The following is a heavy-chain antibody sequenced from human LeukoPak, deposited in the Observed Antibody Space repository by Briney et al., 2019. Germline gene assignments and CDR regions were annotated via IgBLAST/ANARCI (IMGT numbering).Heavy chain of an antibody. CDR1: GFTFSNYA. CDR2: ISYDGSNK. D-gene: IGHD1-26*01. Sequence: GGSLRLSCAASGFTFSNYAIHWVRQAPGKGLEWVAVISYDGSNKYYADSVKGRFTISRDNSKNTLYLQMNSLRAEDTAVYYCAKAHSPQWELRQGYWGQGTLVTVSS. J-gene: IGHJ4*02. V-gene: IGHV3-30-3*01. CDR3: AKAHSPQWELRQGY.